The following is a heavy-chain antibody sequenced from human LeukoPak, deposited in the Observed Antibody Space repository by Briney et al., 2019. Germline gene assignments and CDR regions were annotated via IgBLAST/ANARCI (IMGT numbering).Heavy chain of an antibody. CDR1: GFTLSIYW. Sequence: GGSLRLSCEASGFTLSIYWMRWVRQGPGKGVEWVAYIKPEGSEEEYVESVRGRFTIFRDNAKNSLYLQMHSLRDEDTAVYYCARGSIVAPNFDIWGQGTLVTVSS. D-gene: IGHD6-6*01. V-gene: IGHV3-7*01. J-gene: IGHJ4*02. CDR3: ARGSIVAPNFDI. CDR2: IKPEGSEE.